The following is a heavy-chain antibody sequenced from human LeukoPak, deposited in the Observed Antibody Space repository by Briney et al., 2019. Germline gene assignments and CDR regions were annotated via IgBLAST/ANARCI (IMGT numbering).Heavy chain of an antibody. J-gene: IGHJ6*02. CDR2: IIPIFGTA. CDR1: GGTFSSYA. V-gene: IGHV1-69*13. D-gene: IGHD2-2*01. Sequence: GASVKVSCKASGGTFSSYAISWVRQAPGQGPEWMGGIIPIFGTANYAQKFQGRVTITADESTSTAYMELSSLRSEDTAVYYCARVGVSDVDIVVVPAASEDYYYYGMDVWGQGTTVTVSS. CDR3: ARVGVSDVDIVVVPAASEDYYYYGMDV.